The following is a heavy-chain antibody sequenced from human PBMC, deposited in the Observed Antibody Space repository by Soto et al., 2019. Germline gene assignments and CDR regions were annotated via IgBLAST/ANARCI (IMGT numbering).Heavy chain of an antibody. CDR2: ISYSGST. J-gene: IGHJ5*02. CDR3: ARALQDYPTYPGWFDP. V-gene: IGHV4-59*01. CDR1: GDSISSFY. D-gene: IGHD4-17*01. Sequence: SATLSLTCTVSGDSISSFYWSWIRQPPGKGLEWIGYISYSGSTNYNPSLKSRVTISVDTSKNQLSLKLTSVTAADAAVYYCARALQDYPTYPGWFDPRGQVTLGTVYS.